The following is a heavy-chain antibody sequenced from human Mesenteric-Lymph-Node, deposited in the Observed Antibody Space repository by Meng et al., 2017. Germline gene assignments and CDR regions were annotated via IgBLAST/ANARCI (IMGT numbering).Heavy chain of an antibody. Sequence: QRQLTGSGSGLGKPSQTLSLTCVVSGGSIPSGGYSWTSIRQPPGKGLEWIGYIYYSGSTYYNPSLKSRVTISVDTSKNQFSLKLSSVTAADTAVYYCARVGWRQWSFDLWGRGTLVTVSS. D-gene: IGHD5-18*01. V-gene: IGHV4-30-2*05. CDR3: ARVGWRQWSFDL. CDR2: IYYSGST. CDR1: GGSIPSGGYS. J-gene: IGHJ2*01.